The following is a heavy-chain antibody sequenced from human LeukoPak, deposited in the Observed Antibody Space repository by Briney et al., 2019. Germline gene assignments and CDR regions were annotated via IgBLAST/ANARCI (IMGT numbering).Heavy chain of an antibody. D-gene: IGHD6-19*01. CDR1: GFTFYKYA. CDR2: VGAGGGAP. Sequence: PGGSLRLSCAASGFTFYKYAMSWVRQAPGKGLEWVSSVGAGGGAPYYSDSVKGRFSLSRDNSQSTLYLQMTGLTDEDTANYYCATDPYSRGWPGGDYFDQWGRGTLVTVSS. J-gene: IGHJ4*02. CDR3: ATDPYSRGWPGGDYFDQ. V-gene: IGHV3-23*01.